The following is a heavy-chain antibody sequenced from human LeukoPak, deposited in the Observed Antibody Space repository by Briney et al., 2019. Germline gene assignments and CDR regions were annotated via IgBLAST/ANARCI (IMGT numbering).Heavy chain of an antibody. V-gene: IGHV3-48*01. CDR1: GFTFSNYN. CDR2: ISSSSSTI. Sequence: GGSLRLSCAASGFTFSNYNMNWVRQAPGKGLEWVSYISSSSSTIYYADSVKGRFTISRDNAKNSLYLQMNSLRAEDTAVYYCARDPWAGKGIWGQGTMVTVSS. CDR3: ARDPWAGKGI. J-gene: IGHJ3*02. D-gene: IGHD6-19*01.